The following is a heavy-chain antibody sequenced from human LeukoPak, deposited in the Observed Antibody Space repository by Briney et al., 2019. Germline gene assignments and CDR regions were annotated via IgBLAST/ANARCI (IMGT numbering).Heavy chain of an antibody. CDR2: ISYDGSNK. J-gene: IGHJ4*02. CDR1: GFSFSSYW. D-gene: IGHD6-13*01. CDR3: AKDRWAAAGYFDY. V-gene: IGHV3-30*18. Sequence: GGSLRLSCAASGFSFSSYWMSWVRQAPGKGLEWVAVISYDGSNKYYADSVKGRFTISRDNSKNMLYLQMNSLRAEDTAVYYCAKDRWAAAGYFDYWGQGTLVTVSS.